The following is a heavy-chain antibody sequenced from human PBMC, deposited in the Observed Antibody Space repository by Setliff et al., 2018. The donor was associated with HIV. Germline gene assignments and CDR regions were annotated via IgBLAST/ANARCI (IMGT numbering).Heavy chain of an antibody. CDR3: ARWGASGGRPDWHAFDM. CDR2: IGYNGDT. Sequence: PSETLSLTCTVSGGSISGHYWNWIRQSPGKGLEWIGYIGYNGDTSYNPSLNSRVTLSVDRSKNQFSLKLSSVSAADTAVYFCARWGASGGRPDWHAFDMWGQGTMVTVSS. D-gene: IGHD2-15*01. V-gene: IGHV4-59*11. J-gene: IGHJ3*02. CDR1: GGSISGHY.